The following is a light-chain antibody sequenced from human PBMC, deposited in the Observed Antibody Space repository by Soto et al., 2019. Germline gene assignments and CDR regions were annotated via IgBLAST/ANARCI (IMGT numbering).Light chain of an antibody. V-gene: IGKV3-20*01. CDR2: GAS. CDR3: QQYGSSPRT. J-gene: IGKJ1*01. CDR1: QSVSSY. Sequence: EIALTQSPGTLSLSPGERATLSCRASQSVSSYLAWYQQKPGQAPRLLIYGASSRATGIPDRFSGSGSGTDFTLTISRLEPEDFAVYSCQQYGSSPRTFGQGTKVEIK.